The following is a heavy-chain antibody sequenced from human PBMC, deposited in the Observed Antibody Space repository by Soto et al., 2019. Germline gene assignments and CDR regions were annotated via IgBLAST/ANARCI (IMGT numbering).Heavy chain of an antibody. J-gene: IGHJ4*02. CDR1: GGTFSSYA. D-gene: IGHD3-22*01. CDR3: ARGDDMSGSGYYYSVDY. Sequence: QVQLVQSGAEVKKPGSSVKVSCKASGGTFSSYAISWVRQAPGQGLEWMGGIIPIFGTANYAQKFQGRVTITADEPTSTAYMELSCLRSEDTAVYYCARGDDMSGSGYYYSVDYWGQGTLVTVSS. CDR2: IIPIFGTA. V-gene: IGHV1-69*12.